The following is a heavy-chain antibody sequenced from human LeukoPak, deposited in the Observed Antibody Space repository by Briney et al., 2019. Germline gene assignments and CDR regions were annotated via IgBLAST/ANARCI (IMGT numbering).Heavy chain of an antibody. CDR2: FSATDGSA. J-gene: IGHJ3*01. CDR3: AKARIASAGTGAFDV. D-gene: IGHD6-13*01. CDR1: GFTVSSYG. Sequence: GGSLRLSCAASGFTVSSYGMTWVRQAPGKGLEWVSAFSATDGSAQYAESVKGRFTISRDNSKNSLYLQMNSLRDEDTAVYYCAKARIASAGTGAFDVWGQGTMVTISS. V-gene: IGHV3-23*01.